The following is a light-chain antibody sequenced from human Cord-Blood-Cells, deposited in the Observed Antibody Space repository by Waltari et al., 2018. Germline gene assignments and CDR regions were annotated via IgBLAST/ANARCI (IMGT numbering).Light chain of an antibody. V-gene: IGLV3-1*01. CDR1: KLGDKY. J-gene: IGLJ3*02. CDR2: QDS. Sequence: SYELTQSPSVSVSPGQTASLTCSGDKLGDKYACWYQQKPGQSPVLVIYQDSKRPSGIPGRFSGSNSGNTATLTISGTQAMDEADYYCQAWDSSMGVFGGGTKLTVL. CDR3: QAWDSSMGV.